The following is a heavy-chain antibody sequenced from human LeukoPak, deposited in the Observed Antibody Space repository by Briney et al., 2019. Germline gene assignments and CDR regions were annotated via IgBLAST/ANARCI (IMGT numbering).Heavy chain of an antibody. Sequence: GGSLRLSCAASGFTFSNYGMHWVRQAPGKGLEGVALIWYDGSKKYYADSVKGRFTISRDNSKNTLYLQMNSLRAEDTAVYYCAKPLRFLEWLGAHDAFDGWGQGIMVTVSS. CDR2: IWYDGSKK. CDR1: GFTFSNYG. V-gene: IGHV3-33*06. J-gene: IGHJ3*01. CDR3: AKPLRFLEWLGAHDAFDG. D-gene: IGHD3-3*01.